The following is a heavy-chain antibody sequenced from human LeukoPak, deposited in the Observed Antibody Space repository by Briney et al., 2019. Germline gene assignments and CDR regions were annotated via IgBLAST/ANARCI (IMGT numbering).Heavy chain of an antibody. V-gene: IGHV3-7*01. CDR2: IKQDGSEK. CDR3: ASEGILDYFDY. Sequence: GGSLRLSCAASGFTFSSYWMSWVRQAPGKGLEWVANIKQDGSEKYYVDSVKGRFTISRDNAKNSLYLQMNSLRAEDTAAYYCASEGILDYFDYWGQGTLVTVSS. CDR1: GFTFSSYW. J-gene: IGHJ4*02. D-gene: IGHD2/OR15-2a*01.